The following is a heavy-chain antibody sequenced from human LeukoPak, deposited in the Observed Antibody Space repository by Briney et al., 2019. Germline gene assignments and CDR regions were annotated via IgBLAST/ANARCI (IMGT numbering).Heavy chain of an antibody. J-gene: IGHJ3*02. V-gene: IGHV1-69*04. CDR3: ARDGYTTAYAFDI. D-gene: IGHD5-18*01. CDR2: IIPILGIA. CDR1: GGTFSSYA. Sequence: SVKVSCKASGGTFSSYAISWVRQAPGQGLEWMGRIIPILGIANYAQKFQGRVTITADKSTSTAYTELSSLRSEDTAVYYCARDGYTTAYAFDIWGQGTMVTVSS.